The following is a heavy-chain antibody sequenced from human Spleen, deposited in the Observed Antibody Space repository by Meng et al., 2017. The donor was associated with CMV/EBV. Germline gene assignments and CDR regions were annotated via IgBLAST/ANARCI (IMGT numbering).Heavy chain of an antibody. J-gene: IGHJ4*02. CDR2: INHGGSGE. V-gene: IGHV3-7*03. Sequence: GESLKISCAASGFNFSTYWMSWVRQAPGKGLEWVANINHGGSGEYYVDSVKGRFTISRDNAKDSLYLQMNSLRVEDTAVYYCARGGLCYFDYWGQGTLVTVSS. CDR3: ARGGLCYFDY. D-gene: IGHD3-16*01. CDR1: GFNFSTYW.